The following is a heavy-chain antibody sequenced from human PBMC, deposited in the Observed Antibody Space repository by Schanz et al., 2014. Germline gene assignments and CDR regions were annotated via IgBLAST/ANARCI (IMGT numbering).Heavy chain of an antibody. J-gene: IGHJ3*02. Sequence: EVQLLESGGGLVQPGGSLRLSCASSGFSFTTYAMSWVRQAPGKGLEWVSSISSGGGSTYYADSVKGRFTISRDNSKNTLYLQMNSQRAEDTAVYYCAKGRFGELSAFDIWGQGTMVTVSS. CDR2: ISSGGGST. CDR3: AKGRFGELSAFDI. V-gene: IGHV3-23*01. CDR1: GFSFTTYA. D-gene: IGHD3-10*01.